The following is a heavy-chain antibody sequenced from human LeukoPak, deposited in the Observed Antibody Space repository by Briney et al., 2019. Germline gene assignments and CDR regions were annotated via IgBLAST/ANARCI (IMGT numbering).Heavy chain of an antibody. CDR3: TRDDGYNFWYFDY. Sequence: GGSLRLSCAASGFTFSSYAMSWVRQAPGKGLEWVSAISGSGGSTYYADSVKGRFTISRDNSKNTLYLQMNSLRAEDTAVYYCTRDDGYNFWYFDYWGQGTLVTVSS. CDR1: GFTFSSYA. CDR2: ISGSGGST. D-gene: IGHD5-24*01. J-gene: IGHJ4*02. V-gene: IGHV3-23*01.